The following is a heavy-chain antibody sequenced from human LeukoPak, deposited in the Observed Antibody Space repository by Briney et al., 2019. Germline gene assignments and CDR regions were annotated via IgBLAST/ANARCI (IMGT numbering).Heavy chain of an antibody. Sequence: PGGSLRLSCAAYGFTFSSYWMSWVRQAPGEGLEWVANMKQDGGEQFYEDSVKGRFTISRDNARNSVYLQMSSLRAGDSAVYYCVRGGDPIYWGQGTLVTVSS. CDR2: MKQDGGEQ. CDR3: VRGGDPIY. CDR1: GFTFSSYW. D-gene: IGHD3-10*01. V-gene: IGHV3-7*01. J-gene: IGHJ4*02.